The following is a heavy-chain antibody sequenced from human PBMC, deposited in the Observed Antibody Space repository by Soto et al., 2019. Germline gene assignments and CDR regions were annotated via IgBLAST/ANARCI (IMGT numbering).Heavy chain of an antibody. CDR3: AKDRGGYCTSTTCYGGGSFDY. Sequence: EVQLLESGGGLVQPGGSLRLSCAASGFTFSSYAMSWVRQAPGKGLEWVSSISGNGGSTNYADSVKGRFTISRDNSKNTLYLQMNSLRGEDTAIYYCAKDRGGYCTSTTCYGGGSFDYWGQGTLVTVSS. CDR2: ISGNGGST. J-gene: IGHJ4*02. CDR1: GFTFSSYA. D-gene: IGHD2-2*01. V-gene: IGHV3-23*01.